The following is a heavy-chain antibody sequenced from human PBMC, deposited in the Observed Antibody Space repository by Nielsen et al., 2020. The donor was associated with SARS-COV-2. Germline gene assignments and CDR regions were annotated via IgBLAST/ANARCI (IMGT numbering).Heavy chain of an antibody. J-gene: IGHJ6*02. D-gene: IGHD6-19*01. CDR3: ARDGWRQWLAYYYYGMDV. CDR2: IWYDGSNK. V-gene: IGHV3-33*01. Sequence: GESLKISCAASGFTFSSYGMHWVRQAPGKGLEWVAVIWYDGSNKYYADSVKGRFTISRDNAKNSLYLQMNSLRAEDTAVYYCARDGWRQWLAYYYYGMDVWGQGTTVTVSS. CDR1: GFTFSSYG.